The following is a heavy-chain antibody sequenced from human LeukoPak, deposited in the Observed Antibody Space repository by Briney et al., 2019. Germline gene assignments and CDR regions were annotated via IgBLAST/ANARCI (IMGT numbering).Heavy chain of an antibody. J-gene: IGHJ4*02. CDR3: ARHDLGTGTTRGLDY. D-gene: IGHD1-7*01. V-gene: IGHV5-51*01. CDR2: IYPDDPDI. CDR1: GYSFTSYW. Sequence: GESLKISCKGSGYSFTSYWIGWVRQMPGKGLEWMGIIYPDDPDIRYSPSFQGQVTISADKSINTAYLRWSSLKASDTAMYYCARHDLGTGTTRGLDYWGQGTLVTVPS.